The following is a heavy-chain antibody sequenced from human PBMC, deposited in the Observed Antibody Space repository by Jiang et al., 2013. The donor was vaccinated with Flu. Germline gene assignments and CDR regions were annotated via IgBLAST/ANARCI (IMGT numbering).Heavy chain of an antibody. CDR1: GGSISSYY. CDR2: IYTSGST. V-gene: IGHV4-4*07. CDR3: ARDPYHSSGWLKGGAFDI. J-gene: IGHJ3*02. Sequence: LLKPSETLSLTCTVSGGSISSYYWSWIRQPAGKGLEWIGRIYTSGSTNYNPSLKSRVTMSVDMSKNQFSLKLSSVTAADTAVYYCARDPYHSSGWLKGGAFDIWGQGTMVTVSS. D-gene: IGHD6-19*01.